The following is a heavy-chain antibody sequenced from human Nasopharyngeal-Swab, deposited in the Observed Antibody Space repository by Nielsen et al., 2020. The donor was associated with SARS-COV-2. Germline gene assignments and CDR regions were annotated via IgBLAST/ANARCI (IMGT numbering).Heavy chain of an antibody. CDR1: GFTFSSYG. D-gene: IGHD2-2*02. CDR3: ARGQYTHQNYYYYGMDV. Sequence: GGSLRLSCAASGFTFSSYGMHWVRQAPGKGLEWVAVIWYDGSNKYYADSVKGRFTISRDNSKNTLYLQMNSLRAEDTAVYYCARGQYTHQNYYYYGMDVWGQGTTVTVSS. CDR2: IWYDGSNK. V-gene: IGHV3-30*19. J-gene: IGHJ6*02.